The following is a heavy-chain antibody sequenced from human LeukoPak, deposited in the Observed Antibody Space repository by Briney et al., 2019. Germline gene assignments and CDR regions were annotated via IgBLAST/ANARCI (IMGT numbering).Heavy chain of an antibody. CDR2: IIPIFGTA. D-gene: IGHD5-12*01. CDR3: ARANVGYSGFSDAFDI. V-gene: IGHV1-69*05. CDR1: GGTFSSYA. J-gene: IGHJ3*02. Sequence: SVKVSCKASGGTFSSYAISWVRQAPGQGLEWMGGIIPIFGTANYAQKFQGRVTITTDESTSTAYMELSSLRSEDTAVYYCARANVGYSGFSDAFDIWGQGTMVTVSS.